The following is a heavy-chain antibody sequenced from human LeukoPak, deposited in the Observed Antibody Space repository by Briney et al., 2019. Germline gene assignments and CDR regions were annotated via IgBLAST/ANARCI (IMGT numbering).Heavy chain of an antibody. D-gene: IGHD5-12*01. CDR3: ARFGGYAFQYFDY. J-gene: IGHJ4*02. Sequence: MPSETLSLTCAVYGGSFSGYYWSWIRQPPGKGLEWIGEINHSGSTNYNPSLKSRVTISVDTSKNQFSLKLSSVTAVDTAVYYCARFGGYAFQYFDYWGQGTLVTVSS. V-gene: IGHV4-34*01. CDR1: GGSFSGYY. CDR2: INHSGST.